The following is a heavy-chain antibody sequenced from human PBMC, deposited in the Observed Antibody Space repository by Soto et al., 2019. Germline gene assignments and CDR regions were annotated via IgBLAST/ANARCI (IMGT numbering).Heavy chain of an antibody. D-gene: IGHD4-17*01. V-gene: IGHV3-30*18. CDR1: GFTFSSYG. Sequence: QVQLVESGGGVVQPGRSLRLSCAASGFTFSSYGMHWVRQAPGKGLEWVAVISYDGSNKYYADSVKGRFTISRDNSKNTLYLQMNILRAEDTAVYYCAKDSPHYGDYASFDYWGQGTLVTVSS. J-gene: IGHJ4*02. CDR2: ISYDGSNK. CDR3: AKDSPHYGDYASFDY.